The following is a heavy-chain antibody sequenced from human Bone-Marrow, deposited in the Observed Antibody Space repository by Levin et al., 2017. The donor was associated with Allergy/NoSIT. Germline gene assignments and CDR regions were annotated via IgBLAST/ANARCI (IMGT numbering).Heavy chain of an antibody. J-gene: IGHJ3*01. V-gene: IGHV3-30*04. CDR3: ARDLNRWQGSFDL. Sequence: GGSLRLSCAASGFNFRNYAMYWVRQAPGTGLEWVAFISHDGSKQSHADSVKGRFSISRDNSKNTLYLQMNILRVDDTAMFYCARDLNRWQGSFDLWGQGTMVIVSS. CDR2: ISHDGSKQ. CDR1: GFNFRNYA. D-gene: IGHD2-15*01.